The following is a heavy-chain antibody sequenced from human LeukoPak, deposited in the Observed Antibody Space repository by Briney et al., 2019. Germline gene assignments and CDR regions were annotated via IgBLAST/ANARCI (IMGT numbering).Heavy chain of an antibody. CDR3: ARDKSSDYGDWFDP. J-gene: IGHJ5*02. V-gene: IGHV3-23*01. Sequence: PGGSLRLSCAASGFTLSTYAMSWVRQTPGKGLEWVAATSSSDAGTYYADSVKGRFTISRDNSKNTLYLQMNSLRAEDTAVYYCARDKSSDYGDWFDPWGQGTLVTVSS. CDR2: TSSSDAGT. CDR1: GFTLSTYA. D-gene: IGHD4-17*01.